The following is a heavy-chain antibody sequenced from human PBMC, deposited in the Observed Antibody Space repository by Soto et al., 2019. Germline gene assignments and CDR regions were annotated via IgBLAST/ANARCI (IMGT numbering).Heavy chain of an antibody. Sequence: PSETLSLTCTVSGGSISSGGYYWSWIRQHPGKGLEWIGYIYYSGSTYYNPSLKSRVTISVDTSKNQFSLKLSSVTAADTAVYYCARVITHYDSSCYYFDYWGQGTLVTLYS. V-gene: IGHV4-31*03. CDR2: IYYSGST. D-gene: IGHD3-22*01. J-gene: IGHJ4*02. CDR1: GGSISSGGYY. CDR3: ARVITHYDSSCYYFDY.